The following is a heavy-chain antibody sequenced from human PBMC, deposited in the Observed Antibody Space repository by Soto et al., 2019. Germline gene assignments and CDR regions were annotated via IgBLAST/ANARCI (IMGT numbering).Heavy chain of an antibody. CDR2: VFHSGSA. CDR1: GGSLSTPVW. Sequence: QLQLQESGPGLVKPSGTLSLTCGVSGGSLSTPVWWSWVRLPPGKGLEWIGEVFHSGSANYNPSLPSRVTISLDKSTNQFSLRLSSVTAADTAVYYCSRKAWTRLDYWGQGARVTVSS. D-gene: IGHD1-1*01. V-gene: IGHV4-4*02. J-gene: IGHJ4*02. CDR3: SRKAWTRLDY.